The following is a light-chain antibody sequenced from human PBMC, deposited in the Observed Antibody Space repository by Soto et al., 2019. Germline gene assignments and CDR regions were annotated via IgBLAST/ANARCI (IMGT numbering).Light chain of an antibody. Sequence: VIWITQSPSLLSASTGDRVTISCRISQGISSHLAWYQQKPGKAPELLIYAASTLESGVPSRFSGSGSGTELTLTISSLQPDDFATYYCQHYKSYSPWTFGQGTKVDIK. CDR1: QGISSH. CDR2: AAS. V-gene: IGKV1D-8*03. J-gene: IGKJ1*01. CDR3: QHYKSYSPWT.